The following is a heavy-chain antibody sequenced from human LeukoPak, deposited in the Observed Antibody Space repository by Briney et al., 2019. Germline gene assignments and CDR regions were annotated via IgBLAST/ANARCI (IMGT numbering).Heavy chain of an antibody. V-gene: IGHV3-23*01. D-gene: IGHD6-19*01. J-gene: IGHJ4*02. CDR1: GFTFSSYA. CDR3: AKVSSGWSLDY. Sequence: LPGGSLRLSCAASGFTFSSYAMSWVRQAPGKGLEWVSAISGSGGSTYYADSVKGRFTISRDNSKNTLYLQMSSLRGEDTAVYYCAKVSSGWSLDYWGQGTLVTVSS. CDR2: ISGSGGST.